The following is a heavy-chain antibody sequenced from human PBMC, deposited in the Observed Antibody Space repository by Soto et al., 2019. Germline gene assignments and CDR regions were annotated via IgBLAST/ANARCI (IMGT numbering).Heavy chain of an antibody. CDR3: AKVWRGKTFDI. CDR1: GFTFFSYA. V-gene: IGHV3-23*01. J-gene: IGHJ3*02. D-gene: IGHD3-16*01. CDR2: ISGSGGST. Sequence: GGGLGLSLSAPGFTFFSYAMSWVRQAPGKGLEWVSAISGSGGSTYYADSVKGRFTISRDNSKNTLYLQMNSLRAEDTAVYYCAKVWRGKTFDIWGQGTMVTVSS.